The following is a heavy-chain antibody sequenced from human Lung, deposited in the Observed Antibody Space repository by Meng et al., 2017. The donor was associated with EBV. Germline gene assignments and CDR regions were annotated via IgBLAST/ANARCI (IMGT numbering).Heavy chain of an antibody. V-gene: IGHV4-31*03. J-gene: IGHJ4*02. CDR3: ATGRIGLLWFGELGY. CDR2: IYYSGST. Sequence: QVQPPRPGPGLLKPSQPRPLTCPVSVGSTGSGGYYWSWIRQHPGTGLEWTVYIYYSGSTYYNPSLKNRVTISVDTSKNQFSLKLSSVTAADTAVYYCATGRIGLLWFGELGYWGQGTLVTVSS. D-gene: IGHD3-10*01. CDR1: VGSTGSGGYY.